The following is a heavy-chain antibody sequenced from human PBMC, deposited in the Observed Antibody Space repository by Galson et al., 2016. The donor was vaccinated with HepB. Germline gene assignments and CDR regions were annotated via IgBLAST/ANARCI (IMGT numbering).Heavy chain of an antibody. CDR1: GDSVSSNSAA. CDR3: ATFYYDY. Sequence: CAISGDSVSSNSAAWNWIRQSPSRGLEWLGKIYYRSKWNYDYAVSVKSRITINPDTSKNQFSLQLNPVTPEDTAVYYCATFYYDYWGQGIQVTVSS. D-gene: IGHD3-10*01. CDR2: IYYRSKWNY. J-gene: IGHJ4*02. V-gene: IGHV6-1*01.